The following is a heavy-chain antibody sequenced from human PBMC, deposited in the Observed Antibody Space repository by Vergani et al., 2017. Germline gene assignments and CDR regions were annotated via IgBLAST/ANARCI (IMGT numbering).Heavy chain of an antibody. V-gene: IGHV4-61*02. CDR3: ATSRVSR. D-gene: IGHD2-2*01. CDR1: GGSISSGNYY. Sequence: QVKLQESGPGLLKPSQTLSLTCAVSGGSISSGNYYWSWIRQPAGKGLEWIGRIYTSGITTYNPSLKSRVTISIDKSKNQFSLQLTSVTAADTAFYFCATSRVSRWGQGTLVTVSS. J-gene: IGHJ1*01. CDR2: IYTSGIT.